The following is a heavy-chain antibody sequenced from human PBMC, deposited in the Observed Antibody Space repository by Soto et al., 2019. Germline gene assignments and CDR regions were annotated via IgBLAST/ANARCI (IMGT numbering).Heavy chain of an antibody. D-gene: IGHD6-13*01. CDR2: IYADGGT. CDR1: GDSINSGAYY. V-gene: IGHV4-39*01. J-gene: IGHJ4*02. Sequence: SETLSLTCTVSGDSINSGAYYWTWIRQHPGKGLEWIGCIYADGGTDYSPSLKSRVTISVDTSKNQFSLKLSSVTAADTAVYYCARLSGIAAAGPSWGQGTLVTVSS. CDR3: ARLSGIAAAGPS.